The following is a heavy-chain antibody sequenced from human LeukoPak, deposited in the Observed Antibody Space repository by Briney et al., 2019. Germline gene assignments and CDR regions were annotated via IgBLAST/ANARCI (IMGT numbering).Heavy chain of an antibody. Sequence: ASVKVSCKASGYTFTSYDINWVRQATGRGLEWMGWMNPNSGNTGYAQKFQGRVTMTRNTSISTAYTELSSLRSEDTAVYYCASRYYDSSGYNYWGQGTLVTVSS. V-gene: IGHV1-8*01. D-gene: IGHD3-22*01. CDR1: GYTFTSYD. J-gene: IGHJ4*02. CDR2: MNPNSGNT. CDR3: ASRYYDSSGYNY.